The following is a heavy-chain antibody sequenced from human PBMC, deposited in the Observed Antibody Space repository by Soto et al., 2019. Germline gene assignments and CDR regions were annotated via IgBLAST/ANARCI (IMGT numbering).Heavy chain of an antibody. CDR1: GGTFSSYT. CDR3: ARDARSSFDWFDP. Sequence: QVQLVQSGAEVKKPGSSVKVSCKASGGTFSSYTISWVRQAPGQRLEWMGRIIPILGIANYAQKFQGRVTITADKSTSTAYMELSSLRSEDTAVHYCARDARSSFDWFDPWGQGTLVTVSS. CDR2: IIPILGIA. V-gene: IGHV1-69*08. J-gene: IGHJ5*02.